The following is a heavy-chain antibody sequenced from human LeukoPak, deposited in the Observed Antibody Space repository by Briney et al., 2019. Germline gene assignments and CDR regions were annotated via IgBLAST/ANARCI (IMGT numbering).Heavy chain of an antibody. D-gene: IGHD6-13*01. V-gene: IGHV4-59*12. J-gene: IGHJ4*02. CDR3: AREHSSWYKY. CDR2: IYYSGST. Sequence: PSETLSLTCTVSGGSISSYYWSWIRQPPGKGLEWIGSIYYSGSTYYNPSLKSRVTISVDTSKDQFSLKLSSVTAADTAVYYCAREHSSWYKYWGQGTLVTVSS. CDR1: GGSISSYY.